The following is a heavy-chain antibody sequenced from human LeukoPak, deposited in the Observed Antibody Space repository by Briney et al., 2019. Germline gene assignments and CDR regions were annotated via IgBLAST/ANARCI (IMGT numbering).Heavy chain of an antibody. CDR2: ISWNSADV. CDR3: ARAPKYYYGSGD. D-gene: IGHD3-10*01. Sequence: GGSLRLSCAASGCSFDNYAIHWVRKAPGQGLHWVSGISWNSADVVYADSVKGRFTISRDNAKNSLYLQMNSLRAEDTAVYYCARAPKYYYGSGDWGQGTLVTVSS. J-gene: IGHJ4*02. CDR1: GCSFDNYA. V-gene: IGHV3-9*01.